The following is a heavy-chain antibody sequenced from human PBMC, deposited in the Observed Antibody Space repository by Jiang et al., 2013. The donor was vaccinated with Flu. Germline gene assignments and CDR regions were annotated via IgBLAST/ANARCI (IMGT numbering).Heavy chain of an antibody. CDR2: YYSGST. D-gene: IGHD3-22*01. V-gene: IGHV4-59*08. Sequence: YYSGSTNYNPSLKSRVTISVDTSKNQFSLKLSSVTAADTAVYYCARHSYYYDSSGYLVGAFDIWGQGTMVTVSS. J-gene: IGHJ3*02. CDR3: ARHSYYYDSSGYLVGAFDI.